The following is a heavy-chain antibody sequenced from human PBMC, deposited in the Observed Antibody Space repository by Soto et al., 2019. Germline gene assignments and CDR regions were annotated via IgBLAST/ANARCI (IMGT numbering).Heavy chain of an antibody. V-gene: IGHV4-39*01. J-gene: IGHJ6*03. Sequence: SETLSLTCSVSGGSISGHWGWVRQSPGKGLEWIGTIYYRGSTYYNPALKSQVTISVDASRNRLSLKLNSVTAADTAIYYCARHHTENLYYFYMDVWGSGTTVTVSS. CDR2: IYYRGST. CDR1: GGSISGH. D-gene: IGHD3-10*01. CDR3: ARHHTENLYYFYMDV.